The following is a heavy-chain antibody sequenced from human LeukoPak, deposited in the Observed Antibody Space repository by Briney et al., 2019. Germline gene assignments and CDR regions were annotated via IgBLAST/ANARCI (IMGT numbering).Heavy chain of an antibody. CDR1: GLTFSSFW. V-gene: IGHV3-7*04. CDR2: IKYDGSET. Sequence: GGPLDPSFQAPGLTFSSFWMTWVPQVPGKGLEWVATIKYDGSETYYVDSVRGRFSISRDNAKNSLYLQMNSLRAEDTAVYYCARDSTLSNYWGQGTLVTVSS. CDR3: ARDSTLSNY. D-gene: IGHD3-16*01. J-gene: IGHJ4*02.